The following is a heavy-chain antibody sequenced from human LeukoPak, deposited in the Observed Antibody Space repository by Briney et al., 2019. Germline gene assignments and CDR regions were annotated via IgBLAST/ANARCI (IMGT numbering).Heavy chain of an antibody. CDR1: GFTVSSNL. V-gene: IGHV3-53*05. CDR2: SYSAGAT. J-gene: IGHJ4*02. Sequence: GGSLGLSCAASGFTVSSNLMTWVRQSPGRGLEWLSSSYSAGATYYADSVKGRFTISRDNSKNTLYLQMNSLRAEDTAVYYCAKDSYSGSYYFDYWGQGTLVTVSS. D-gene: IGHD1-26*01. CDR3: AKDSYSGSYYFDY.